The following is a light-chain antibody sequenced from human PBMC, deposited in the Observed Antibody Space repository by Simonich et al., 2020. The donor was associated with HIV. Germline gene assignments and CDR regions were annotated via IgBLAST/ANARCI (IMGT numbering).Light chain of an antibody. J-gene: IGKJ4*01. CDR2: GAS. V-gene: IGKV1-39*01. CDR3: QQSYSTPRT. Sequence: DIQMTQSPSSLSASVGDRVTITCQASQVIYNYLNWYQQNPGKAPKLLIYGASILQSGVPSRFSGRRSGTDFTLAISNLQPEDFATYYCQQSYSTPRTFGGGTKVEIK. CDR1: QVIYNY.